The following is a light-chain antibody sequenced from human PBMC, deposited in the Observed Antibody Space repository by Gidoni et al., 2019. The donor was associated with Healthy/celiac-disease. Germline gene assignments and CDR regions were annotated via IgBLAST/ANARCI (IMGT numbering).Light chain of an antibody. CDR3: QQSYSTPRT. V-gene: IGKV1-39*01. CDR2: AAS. J-gene: IGKJ2*01. Sequence: DIQMPQSPSSLSASVGDRVTITCRASQSISSYLNWYQQKPGKAPKLLIYAASSLQSGVPSRFSGSGSGTDFTLTTSSLQPEDFATYYCQQSYSTPRTFGQXTKLEIK. CDR1: QSISSY.